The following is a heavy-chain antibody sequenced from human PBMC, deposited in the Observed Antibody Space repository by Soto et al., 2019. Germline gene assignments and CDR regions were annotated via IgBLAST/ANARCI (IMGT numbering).Heavy chain of an antibody. Sequence: GWSLRLSCAASGFTFSNAWMSWVRQAPGKGLEWVGRIKIKTDGGTTDYAAPVKGRFTXXXDXXXXXLXLQXXSLKTEDTAVYYCPRGNAFDIWGQGTMVTVSS. J-gene: IGHJ3*02. CDR1: GFTFSNAW. CDR3: PRGNAFDI. CDR2: IKIKTDGGTT. V-gene: IGHV3-15*01.